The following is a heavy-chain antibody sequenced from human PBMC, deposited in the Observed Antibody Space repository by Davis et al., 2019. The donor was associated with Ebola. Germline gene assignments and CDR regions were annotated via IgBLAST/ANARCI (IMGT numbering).Heavy chain of an antibody. CDR2: IYTGDSDT. J-gene: IGHJ3*02. D-gene: IGHD1-20*01. Sequence: GESLKISCKGSGNSFTNLWIGWVRQMPGKGLEWMGLIYTGDSDTRYSPSFRGQATISADKSIRTAYLQWSGLKASDTAMYYCASLRKTITGMDDAFDIWGQGTLVTVSS. CDR1: GNSFTNLW. V-gene: IGHV5-51*01. CDR3: ASLRKTITGMDDAFDI.